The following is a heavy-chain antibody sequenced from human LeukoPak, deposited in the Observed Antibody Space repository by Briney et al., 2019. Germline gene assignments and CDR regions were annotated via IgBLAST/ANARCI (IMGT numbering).Heavy chain of an antibody. CDR2: IYSGGST. CDR1: GFTVSNNY. Sequence: PGGSLRLSCAASGFTVSNNYMSWVRQAPGKGLEWVSVIYSGGSTYYADSVKGRFTISRHNSKNTLYLQMNSLRAEDTAVYYCARGAYDFWGPQGLHYWGQETLVTVSS. D-gene: IGHD3-3*01. J-gene: IGHJ4*02. CDR3: ARGAYDFWGPQGLHY. V-gene: IGHV3-53*04.